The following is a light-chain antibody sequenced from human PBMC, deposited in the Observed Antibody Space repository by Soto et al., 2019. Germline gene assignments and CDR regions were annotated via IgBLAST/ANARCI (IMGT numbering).Light chain of an antibody. CDR1: QTISMY. CDR2: AAS. J-gene: IGKJ4*01. V-gene: IGKV1-39*01. CDR3: QQSYSTPPLT. Sequence: DFQMTQSPSSLSASVGDRVTITCRASQTISMYLNWYQQKPGKAPILLISAASSLESGVPSRFSGSRSGTEFTLTISSLQPEDCATYYCQQSYSTPPLTFGGGTKVEIK.